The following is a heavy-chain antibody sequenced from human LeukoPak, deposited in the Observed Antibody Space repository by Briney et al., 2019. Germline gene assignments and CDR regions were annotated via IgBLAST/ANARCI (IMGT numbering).Heavy chain of an antibody. D-gene: IGHD6-6*01. CDR1: GFTFSSYS. V-gene: IGHV3-21*01. J-gene: IGHJ3*02. CDR3: AREGEYSSSSKRNHDAFDI. CDR2: ISSSSSYI. Sequence: GGSLRLSCAASGFTFSSYSMNWVRQAPGKGLEWVSSISSSSSYIYYADSVKGRFTIPRDNAKNSLYPQMNSLRAEDTAVYYCAREGEYSSSSKRNHDAFDIWGQGTMVTVSS.